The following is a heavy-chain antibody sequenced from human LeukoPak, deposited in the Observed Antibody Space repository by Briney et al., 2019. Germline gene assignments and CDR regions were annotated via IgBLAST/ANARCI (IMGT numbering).Heavy chain of an antibody. CDR3: ARGKQYSSSWFPRDAFDI. V-gene: IGHV6-1*01. CDR1: GDSVSSNSAA. Sequence: SQTLSLTCAISGDSVSSNSAAWNWIRQSPSRGLEWLGRTYYRSKWYNDYAVSVKSRITINPDTSKNQFSPQLNSVTPEDTAVYYCARGKQYSSSWFPRDAFDIWGQGTMVTVSS. D-gene: IGHD6-13*01. CDR2: TYYRSKWYN. J-gene: IGHJ3*02.